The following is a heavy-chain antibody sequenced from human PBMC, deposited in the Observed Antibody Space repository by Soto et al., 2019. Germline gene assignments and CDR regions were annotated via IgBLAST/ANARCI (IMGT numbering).Heavy chain of an antibody. J-gene: IGHJ3*02. CDR2: IYYSGST. V-gene: IGHV4-39*07. CDR3: ARGSWATTVNSFDI. Sequence: SETLSLTCPVSGGSISSSSYYSGWIRQPPGKGLEWIGCIYYSGSTYYNPSLKSRVTISVDRSKNQFSLKLSSVTAADTAVYYCARGSWATTVNSFDIWGQGTMVTVSS. CDR1: GGSISSSSYY. D-gene: IGHD4-17*01.